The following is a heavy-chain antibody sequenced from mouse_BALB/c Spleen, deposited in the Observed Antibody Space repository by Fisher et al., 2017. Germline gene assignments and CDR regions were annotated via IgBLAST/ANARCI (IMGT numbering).Heavy chain of an antibody. CDR3: ARSDYGNYMDY. V-gene: IGHV5-17*02. Sequence: RFTISRDNPKNTLFLQMTSLRSEDTAMYYCARSDYGNYMDYWGQGTSVTVSS. J-gene: IGHJ4*01. D-gene: IGHD2-1*01.